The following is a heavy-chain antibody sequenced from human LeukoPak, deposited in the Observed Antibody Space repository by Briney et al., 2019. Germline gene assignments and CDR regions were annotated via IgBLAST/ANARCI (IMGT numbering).Heavy chain of an antibody. D-gene: IGHD5-18*01. CDR2: ISGNGGST. CDR3: AKGIELWLTYFDH. Sequence: GGSLRLSSVASGFSFSSYVMNWVRQAPGTGLEWVSAISGNGGSTYYADSVKGRFTIPRDNSKNTLSLQMNSLRAEDTAVYYCAKGIELWLTYFDHWGQGTLVTASS. CDR1: GFSFSSYV. V-gene: IGHV3-23*01. J-gene: IGHJ4*02.